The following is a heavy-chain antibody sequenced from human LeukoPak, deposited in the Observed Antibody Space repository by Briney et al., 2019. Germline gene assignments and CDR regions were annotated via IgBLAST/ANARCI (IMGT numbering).Heavy chain of an antibody. J-gene: IGHJ4*02. V-gene: IGHV4-59*08. D-gene: IGHD3-22*01. CDR2: IYYTGST. CDR3: ARHSGSYDSRAYFNY. CDR1: GGSINTYY. Sequence: PSETLSLTCTVSGGSINTYYWSWIRQPPGKGLEWIGFIYYTGSTNYNPSLKSRVTVSVDTSKNQFSLKLSSVTAADTAVYYCARHSGSYDSRAYFNYWGQGTLVTVSS.